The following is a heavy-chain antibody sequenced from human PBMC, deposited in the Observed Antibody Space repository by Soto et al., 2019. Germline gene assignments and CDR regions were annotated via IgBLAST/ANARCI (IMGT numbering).Heavy chain of an antibody. Sequence: SVKVSCKASGFTFTSSAVQWVRQARGQRLEWIGWIVVGSGNTNYAQKFQERVTITRDMSTSTAYMELSSLRSEDTAVYYCAASLGYYDFWSGYLRGYVMDVWGKGTTVTVSS. CDR1: GFTFTSSA. J-gene: IGHJ6*04. CDR3: AASLGYYDFWSGYLRGYVMDV. D-gene: IGHD3-3*01. CDR2: IVVGSGNT. V-gene: IGHV1-58*01.